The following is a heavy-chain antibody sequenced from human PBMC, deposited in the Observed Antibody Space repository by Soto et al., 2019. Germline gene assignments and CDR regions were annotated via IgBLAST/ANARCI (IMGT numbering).Heavy chain of an antibody. CDR3: ADGSDIVVVPAANGYYYYGMDV. CDR1: GRTFSSYA. V-gene: IGHV1-69*13. J-gene: IGHJ6*02. Sequence: GASVKVSCKASGRTFSSYAISWVPQAPGQGLEWMGGIIPIFGTANYAQKFQGRVTMTADESTSTAYMELSSRRYEDTAVGYGADGSDIVVVPAANGYYYYGMDVLGQGTTVTVSS. CDR2: IIPIFGTA. D-gene: IGHD2-2*01.